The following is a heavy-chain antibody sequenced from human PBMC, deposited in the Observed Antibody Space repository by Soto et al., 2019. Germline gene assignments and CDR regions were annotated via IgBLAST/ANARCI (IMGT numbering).Heavy chain of an antibody. Sequence: PSETLSLTCAVYGGSFSGYYWSWIRQPPGKGLEWIGEINHSGSTNYNPSLKSRVTISVDTSKNQFSLKLSSVTAADTAVYYCARLPIVWGQGTTVTVSS. CDR3: ARLPIV. J-gene: IGHJ6*02. V-gene: IGHV4-34*09. CDR2: INHSGST. D-gene: IGHD2-21*01. CDR1: GGSFSGYY.